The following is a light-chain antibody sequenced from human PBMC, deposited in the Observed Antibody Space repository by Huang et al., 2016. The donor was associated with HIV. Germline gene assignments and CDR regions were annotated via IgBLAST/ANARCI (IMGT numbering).Light chain of an antibody. J-gene: IGKJ3*01. Sequence: IQLTQSPSSLSASVGDRVRISCRASQDISNYLAWYQQRPGKAPKLLIYAASTLQSGVPSRFSGCGSGTVFALTISNLQPEDFATYYCQQLNSFLFGPGTKVDIK. CDR3: QQLNSFL. CDR2: AAS. CDR1: QDISNY. V-gene: IGKV1-9*01.